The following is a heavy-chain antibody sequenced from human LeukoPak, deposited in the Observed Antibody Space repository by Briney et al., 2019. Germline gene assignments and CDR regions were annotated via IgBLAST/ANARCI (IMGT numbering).Heavy chain of an antibody. V-gene: IGHV1-18*01. CDR3: ARDEWRYCSSTSCYTGDY. CDR2: ISAYNGNT. CDR1: GYTFTSYG. D-gene: IGHD2-2*02. Sequence: ASVKVSCKASGYTFTSYGISWVRQAPGQGLEWMGWISAYNGNTNYAQKLQGRVTMTTDTSTSTAYMELRSLRSDDTAVYYCARDEWRYCSSTSCYTGDYWGQGTLVTVSS. J-gene: IGHJ4*02.